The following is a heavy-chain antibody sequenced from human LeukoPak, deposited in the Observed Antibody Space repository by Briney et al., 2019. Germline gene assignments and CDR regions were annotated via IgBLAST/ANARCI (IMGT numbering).Heavy chain of an antibody. D-gene: IGHD3-10*01. J-gene: IGHJ6*02. CDR2: INPNSGGT. CDR1: AYTFTGYY. Sequence: GASVKVSCKASAYTFTGYYMHWVRQAPGQGLEWMGWINPNSGGTNYAQKFQGRVTMTRDTSISTAYMVLSRLRSDDTAVYYCARGYSSGSVYYYYYYGMDVWGQGTTVTVSS. CDR3: ARGYSSGSVYYYYYYGMDV. V-gene: IGHV1-2*02.